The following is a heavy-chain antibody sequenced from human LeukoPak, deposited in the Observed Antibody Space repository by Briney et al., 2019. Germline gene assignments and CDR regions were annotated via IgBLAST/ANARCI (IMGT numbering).Heavy chain of an antibody. V-gene: IGHV3-23*01. J-gene: IGHJ4*02. CDR3: AKGSAMIVVVITDYDY. CDR1: GFTFSSYG. Sequence: PGGSLRLSCAASGFTFSSYGMSWVRQAPGKGLEWVSAISGSGGSTYYADSVKGRFTISRDNSKNTLYLQMNSLRAEDTAVYYCAKGSAMIVVVITDYDYWGQGTLVTVSS. CDR2: ISGSGGST. D-gene: IGHD3-22*01.